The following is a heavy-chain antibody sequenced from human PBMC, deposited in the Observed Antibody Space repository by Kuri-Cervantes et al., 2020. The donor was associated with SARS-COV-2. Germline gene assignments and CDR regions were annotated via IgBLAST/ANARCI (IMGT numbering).Heavy chain of an antibody. D-gene: IGHD5-18*01. CDR3: ARLGFSRGYSYGSGNWFDP. V-gene: IGHV4-59*01. J-gene: IGHJ5*02. Sequence: SCTVSGGPISSYYWSWIRQPPGKGLEWIGYIYYSGSTNYNPSLKSRVTISVDTSKNQFSLKLSSVTAADTAVYYCARLGFSRGYSYGSGNWFDPWGQGTLVTVSS. CDR2: IYYSGST. CDR1: GGPISSYY.